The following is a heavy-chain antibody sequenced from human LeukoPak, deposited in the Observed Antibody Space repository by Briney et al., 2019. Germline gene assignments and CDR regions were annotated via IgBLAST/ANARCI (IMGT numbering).Heavy chain of an antibody. CDR2: IYPGDSDT. D-gene: IGHD3-16*02. Sequence: GESLKISCKGSGYSFTSYWIGWVRQMPGKGLEWMGIIYPGDSDTRYSPSFQGQVTISADKSSSTAYLQWSSLKASDTAMYYCARQSRHYVWGSYRSLMEYWGQGTLVTVSS. J-gene: IGHJ4*02. CDR3: ARQSRHYVWGSYRSLMEY. V-gene: IGHV5-51*01. CDR1: GYSFTSYW.